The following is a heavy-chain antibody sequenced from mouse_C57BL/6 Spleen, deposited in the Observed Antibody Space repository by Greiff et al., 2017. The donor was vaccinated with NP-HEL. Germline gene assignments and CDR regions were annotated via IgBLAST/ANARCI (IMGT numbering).Heavy chain of an antibody. V-gene: IGHV1-80*01. D-gene: IGHD2-5*01. Sequence: QVQLQQSGAELVKPGASVKISCKASGYAFSSYWMTWVKQRPGQGLEWIGQIYPGDGDTNYNGKFKGKATLTADKSSSTAYMQLSSLTSEDSAVYFFASSGYYSNYDWYFDVWGTGTTVTVSS. CDR3: ASSGYYSNYDWYFDV. CDR2: IYPGDGDT. CDR1: GYAFSSYW. J-gene: IGHJ1*03.